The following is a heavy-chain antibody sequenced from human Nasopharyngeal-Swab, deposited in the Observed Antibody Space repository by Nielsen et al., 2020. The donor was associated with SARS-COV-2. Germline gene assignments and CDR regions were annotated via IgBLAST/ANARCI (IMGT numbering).Heavy chain of an antibody. CDR2: ITTSSTYI. J-gene: IGHJ4*02. D-gene: IGHD6-13*01. V-gene: IGHV3-21*01. CDR1: GFYFSTYS. CDR3: ARDGAAAGLFDY. Sequence: GESLKLSCAASGFYFSTYSFNWVRQAPWKGLEWVSSITTSSTYIYYADSVKGRFTMSRDNAKNSLYLQMNSLRAEDTAVYYCARDGAAAGLFDYWGQGTLVTVSS.